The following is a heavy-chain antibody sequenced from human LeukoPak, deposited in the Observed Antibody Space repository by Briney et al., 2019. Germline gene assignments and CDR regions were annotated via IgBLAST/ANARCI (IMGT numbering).Heavy chain of an antibody. V-gene: IGHV3-30*01. CDR2: ISYDGSNK. CDR1: GFTFSSHA. D-gene: IGHD3-22*01. CDR3: ASSGYYLYYFDY. J-gene: IGHJ4*02. Sequence: GRSLRLSCAASGFTFSSHAMHWVRQAPGKGLEWVAVISYDGSNKYYADSVKGRFTISRDNSKNTLYLQVNSLRAEDTAVYYCASSGYYLYYFDYWGQGTLVTVSS.